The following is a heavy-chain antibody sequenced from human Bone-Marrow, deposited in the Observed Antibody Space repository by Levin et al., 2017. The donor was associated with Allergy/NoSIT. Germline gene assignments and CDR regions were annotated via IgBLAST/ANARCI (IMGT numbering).Heavy chain of an antibody. CDR1: GGSVSGYY. J-gene: IGHJ3*02. D-gene: IGHD2-21*02. Sequence: SETLSLTCSVSGGSVSGYYWSWIRQPPGKGLEWIGYIYYRGNTNYNPSLKSRLTMSVDTSRNQFSLELRSVTAADTAVYYCARDCKGGFRGDEPVNAFDIWGQGTMVTVSS. CDR3: ARDCKGGFRGDEPVNAFDI. CDR2: IYYRGNT. V-gene: IGHV4-59*02.